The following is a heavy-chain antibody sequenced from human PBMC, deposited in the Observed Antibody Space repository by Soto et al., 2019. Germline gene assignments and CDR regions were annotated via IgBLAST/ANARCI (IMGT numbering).Heavy chain of an antibody. V-gene: IGHV4-61*01. J-gene: IGHJ6*02. CDR1: GGSVSSGNYF. Sequence: SETLSLTCTVSGGSVSSGNYFWSWIRQPPGKGLEWIGYIHSSGSTNYNPSLKSRVTISVDTSRNQFSLKLTSVTAADTAVYYCAILTKPTAVTTAFRGGYGLDVWGQGTTVTVSS. CDR3: AILTKPTAVTTAFRGGYGLDV. CDR2: IHSSGST. D-gene: IGHD4-17*01.